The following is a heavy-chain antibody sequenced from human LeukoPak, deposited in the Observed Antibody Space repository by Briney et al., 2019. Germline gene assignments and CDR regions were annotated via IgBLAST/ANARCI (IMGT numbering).Heavy chain of an antibody. J-gene: IGHJ4*02. CDR2: ILYSGST. D-gene: IGHD3-22*01. CDR1: GGSLSSSSYY. CDR3: ARTYYYDSSGDY. V-gene: IGHV4-39*07. Sequence: SETLSLTCTVSGGSLSSSSYYWGWIRQPPGKGLEWIGTILYSGSTYYNPSLKSRVTISVDTSKNQFSLKLSSVTAADTAVYYCARTYYYDSSGDYWGQGTLVTVSS.